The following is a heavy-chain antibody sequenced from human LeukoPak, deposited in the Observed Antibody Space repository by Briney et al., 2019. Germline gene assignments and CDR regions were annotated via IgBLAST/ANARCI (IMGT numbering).Heavy chain of an antibody. J-gene: IGHJ4*02. CDR3: ARGDASGYPDY. CDR2: IYQGGRT. Sequence: SETLSLTCAVSGDSMNSSNWWSWVRQPPGKGLEWIGEIYQGGRTNYKSSLKSRVSISVDKSRNQLSLKLTSVTAADTAVYYCARGDASGYPDYWGQGTLVTVSS. CDR1: GDSMNSSNW. D-gene: IGHD3-22*01. V-gene: IGHV4-4*02.